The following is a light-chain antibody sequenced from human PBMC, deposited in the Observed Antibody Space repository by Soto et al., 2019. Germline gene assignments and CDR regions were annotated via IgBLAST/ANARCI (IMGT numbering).Light chain of an antibody. J-gene: IGLJ3*02. CDR1: SGSVSTSYY. Sequence: QAVVTQEPSFSVSPGGTVTLTCGLSSGSVSTSYYPSWYQQTPGQAPRTLIYSTNTRSSGVPDRFSGSILGNKAALTITGAQADDESDYYCVLYMGSGISVFGGGTNLTVL. CDR3: VLYMGSGISV. CDR2: STN. V-gene: IGLV8-61*01.